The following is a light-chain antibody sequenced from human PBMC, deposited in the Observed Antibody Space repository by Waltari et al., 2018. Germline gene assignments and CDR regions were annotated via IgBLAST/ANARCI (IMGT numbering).Light chain of an antibody. Sequence: SYELTQPPSVSVSPGQTASITCSGDKLGGKYASWYQLRAGQPPLLVISQHNQRPSGFLERFSASYSENTATLTISGTQPMDEADYYCQAWDSDTVIFGGGTKLSVL. CDR3: QAWDSDTVI. J-gene: IGLJ2*01. CDR2: QHN. V-gene: IGLV3-1*01. CDR1: KLGGKY.